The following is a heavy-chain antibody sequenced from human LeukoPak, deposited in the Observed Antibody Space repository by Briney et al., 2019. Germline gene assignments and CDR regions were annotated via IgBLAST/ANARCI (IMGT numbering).Heavy chain of an antibody. CDR1: GASFSGYY. CDR2: VNHSGST. V-gene: IGHV4-34*01. J-gene: IGHJ6*03. CDR3: ARGSTPSYDYGDYGSYYYYMDV. Sequence: SETLSLTCAVYGASFSGYYWSWIRQPPGKGLEWIGEVNHSGSTNYNPSLKSRVTISIDTSKNQFSLKLSSVTAADTAVYYCARGSTPSYDYGDYGSYYYYMDVWGKGTTVTVSS. D-gene: IGHD4-17*01.